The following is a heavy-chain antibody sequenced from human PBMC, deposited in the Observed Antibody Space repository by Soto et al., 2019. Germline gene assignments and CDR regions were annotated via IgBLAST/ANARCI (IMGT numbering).Heavy chain of an antibody. J-gene: IGHJ6*03. Sequence: QVQLQESGPGLVKPSETPSLTCTVSGGSISSYYWSWIRQPPGKGLEWIGYIYYSGSTNYNPSLKSRVTISVDTSKNQFSLKLSSVTAADTAVYYCASAPALPYGDYVYYYYYMDVWGKGTTVTVSS. V-gene: IGHV4-59*01. CDR3: ASAPALPYGDYVYYYYYMDV. CDR2: IYYSGST. D-gene: IGHD4-17*01. CDR1: GGSISSYY.